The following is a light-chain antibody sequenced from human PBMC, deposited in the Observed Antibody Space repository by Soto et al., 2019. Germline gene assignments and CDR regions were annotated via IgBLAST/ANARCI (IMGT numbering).Light chain of an antibody. Sequence: EIVLKQSPSTLSLSPGERATLSCRASQSVSSSYLAWYQQKPGQAPRLLIYGASSRATGIPDRFSGSGSGTEFTLTISSLQPDDFATYYCQHYNSYSEAFGQGTKVDIK. CDR1: QSVSSSY. CDR2: GAS. CDR3: QHYNSYSEA. V-gene: IGKV3-20*01. J-gene: IGKJ1*01.